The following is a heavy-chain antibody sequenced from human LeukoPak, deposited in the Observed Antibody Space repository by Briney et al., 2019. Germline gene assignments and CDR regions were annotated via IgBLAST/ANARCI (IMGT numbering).Heavy chain of an antibody. J-gene: IGHJ6*03. CDR1: GGSISSYY. D-gene: IGHD1-1*01. Sequence: SETLSLTCTVSGGSISSYYWSWIRQPPGKGLEWIGYIHYSGTTNYNPSLKSRVTISVDTSKNQFSLKLSSVTAADTAVYFCARVSWSPGTSYYYMDVWGKGTTVTVSS. CDR2: IHYSGTT. V-gene: IGHV4-59*01. CDR3: ARVSWSPGTSYYYMDV.